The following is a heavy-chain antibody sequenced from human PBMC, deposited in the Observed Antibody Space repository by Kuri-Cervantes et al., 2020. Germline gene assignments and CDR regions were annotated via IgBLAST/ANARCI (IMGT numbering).Heavy chain of an antibody. D-gene: IGHD1-26*01. CDR3: AREDRSYLLRY. CDR1: RFIFSSYA. Sequence: GESLKISCAASRFIFSSYAMHWVRQAPGKGLEWVAVISHDGSNTYYADSVKGRFTISRDNSKNTLYLQMNSLRAEDTAVYYCAREDRSYLLRYWGQGTLVTVSS. J-gene: IGHJ4*02. V-gene: IGHV3-30-3*01. CDR2: ISHDGSNT.